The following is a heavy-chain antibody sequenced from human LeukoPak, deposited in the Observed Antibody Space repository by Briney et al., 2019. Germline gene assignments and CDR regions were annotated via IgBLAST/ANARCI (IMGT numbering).Heavy chain of an antibody. CDR2: INHSGEI. CDR3: ARGPSRYTSV. Sequence: SETLSLTCAVYGGSFSGYYWTWIRQTPGKGLEWIGEINHSGEINYNPSLKSRVAISLDTSKNQFSLRLRSVTAADTAVYYCARGPSRYTSVWGQGTLVTVSS. CDR1: GGSFSGYY. D-gene: IGHD3-16*02. J-gene: IGHJ4*02. V-gene: IGHV4-34*01.